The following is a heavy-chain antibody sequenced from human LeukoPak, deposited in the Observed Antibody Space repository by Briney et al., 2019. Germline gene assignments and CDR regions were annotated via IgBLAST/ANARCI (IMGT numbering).Heavy chain of an antibody. J-gene: IGHJ4*02. V-gene: IGHV1-2*02. Sequence: ASVQVSCKASGYTFTGYYMHWVRQAPGQGLEWMGWIDPNSGDTNYAQKFQGRVTMTRDTSISAAYMELSRLRSDDTAVYYCARGGYDYGDGGLDYWGQGTLVTVSS. D-gene: IGHD4-17*01. CDR2: IDPNSGDT. CDR1: GYTFTGYY. CDR3: ARGGYDYGDGGLDY.